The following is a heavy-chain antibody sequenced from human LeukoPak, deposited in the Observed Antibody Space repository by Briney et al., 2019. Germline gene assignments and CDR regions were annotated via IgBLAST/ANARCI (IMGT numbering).Heavy chain of an antibody. CDR3: ARLGIAAAGTHPFDY. CDR2: IYPGDSDT. Sequence: GESLKISCKGSGYSFTSYWIGWVRQLPGKGLEWMGIIYPGDSDTRYSPSFQGQVTISADKSISTAYLQWSSLKASDTAMYYCARLGIAAAGTHPFDYWGQGTLVTVSS. D-gene: IGHD6-13*01. V-gene: IGHV5-51*01. J-gene: IGHJ4*02. CDR1: GYSFTSYW.